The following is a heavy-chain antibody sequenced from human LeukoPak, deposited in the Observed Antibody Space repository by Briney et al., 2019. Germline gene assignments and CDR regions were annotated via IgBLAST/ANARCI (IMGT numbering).Heavy chain of an antibody. CDR3: ARDSYGEGFDP. Sequence: SETLSLTCAVYGGSFSGYYWSWIRQPPGKGLEWIGEINHSGSTNYNPSLKSRVTISVDTSKDQFSLKLSSVTAADTAVYYCARDSYGEGFDPWGRGTLVTVSS. J-gene: IGHJ5*02. D-gene: IGHD5-18*01. CDR1: GGSFSGYY. V-gene: IGHV4-34*01. CDR2: INHSGST.